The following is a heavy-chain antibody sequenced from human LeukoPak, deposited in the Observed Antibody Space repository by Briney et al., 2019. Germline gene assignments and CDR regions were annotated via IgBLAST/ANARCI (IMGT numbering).Heavy chain of an antibody. J-gene: IGHJ4*02. CDR3: ARPYNSSGFHLNY. Sequence: ASAKVSCKASGYTFTDYHVHWVRQAPGQGLEWMGWINPNSGGTSYAQKFQGRVTLTRETSISTAYMELSSLRSDDTAVYYCARPYNSSGFHLNYWGQGTLVTVSS. V-gene: IGHV1-2*02. CDR2: INPNSGGT. CDR1: GYTFTDYH. D-gene: IGHD6-25*01.